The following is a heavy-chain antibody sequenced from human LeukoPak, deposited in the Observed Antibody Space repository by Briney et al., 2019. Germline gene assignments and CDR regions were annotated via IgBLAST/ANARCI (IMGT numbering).Heavy chain of an antibody. CDR1: GFNSGNYW. D-gene: IGHD6-13*01. CDR2: IKQDGIET. V-gene: IGHV3-7*01. Sequence: PGGSLRLSCAASGFNSGNYWMSWVRQAPGQRLEWLANIKQDGIETYYLDSVKGHFTISRDSARNSVYLQMNSLRADETAVYFCARFIASPGPDAFDIWGQGTLATVSS. J-gene: IGHJ3*02. CDR3: ARFIASPGPDAFDI.